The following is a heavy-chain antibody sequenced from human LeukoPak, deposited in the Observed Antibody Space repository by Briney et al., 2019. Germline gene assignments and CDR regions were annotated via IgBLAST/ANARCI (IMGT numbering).Heavy chain of an antibody. CDR1: GVSISDKNW. D-gene: IGHD2-15*01. J-gene: IGHJ3*02. Sequence: SGTLSLTCAVSGVSISDKNWWSWVRQPPGKGLEWIGEIHHTGGTNYNPSLKSRVTFSLDKSEKQFSLKLSSVTAADTAVYYCARDCSGGSCPTGGHDVFDMWGQGTIVTVSS. CDR2: IHHTGGT. CDR3: ARDCSGGSCPTGGHDVFDM. V-gene: IGHV4-4*02.